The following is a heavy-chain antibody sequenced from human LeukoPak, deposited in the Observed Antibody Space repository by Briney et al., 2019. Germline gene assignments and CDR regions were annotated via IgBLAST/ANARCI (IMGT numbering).Heavy chain of an antibody. V-gene: IGHV4-34*01. CDR1: GGSFSGYY. CDR2: INHSGST. J-gene: IGHJ4*02. Sequence: PSETLSLTCAVYGGSFSGYYWSWIRQPPGKGLEWIGEINHSGSTNYNPSLKSRVTISVDTSKNQFSLKLSSVTAAGTAVYYCARAGSGYPPYYFDYWGQGTLVTVSS. CDR3: ARAGSGYPPYYFDY. D-gene: IGHD3-22*01.